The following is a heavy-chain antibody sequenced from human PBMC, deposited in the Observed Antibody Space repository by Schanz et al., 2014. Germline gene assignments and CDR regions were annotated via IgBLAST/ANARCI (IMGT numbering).Heavy chain of an antibody. V-gene: IGHV3-30*18. CDR3: AKDDTQVNGMDV. CDR2: ISSDETVT. Sequence: QLQLVESGGGLIQPGTSLRLSCTISGFSFSRYGMHWVRQAPGKGLEWVAVISSDETVTYYVDSVKGRFTISRDNSKNTLHLQMNSLRVEDTAVYYCAKDDTQVNGMDVWGQGTTVTVSS. CDR1: GFSFSRYG. J-gene: IGHJ6*02.